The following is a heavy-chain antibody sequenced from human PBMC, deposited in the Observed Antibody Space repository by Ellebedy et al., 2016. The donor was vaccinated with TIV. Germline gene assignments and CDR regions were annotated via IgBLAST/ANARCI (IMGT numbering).Heavy chain of an antibody. Sequence: GESLKISCAASGFIFSRYGMIWVRQAPGRGLEWVASLSGANGPSYYADSVRDRFTIFRDDSKNTLFLQMRGLRVEDTAVYFCAKTLSRRVDNAYEYWGRGTLVSVSS. CDR2: LSGANGPS. D-gene: IGHD5-12*01. J-gene: IGHJ4*02. V-gene: IGHV3-23*01. CDR1: GFIFSRYG. CDR3: AKTLSRRVDNAYEY.